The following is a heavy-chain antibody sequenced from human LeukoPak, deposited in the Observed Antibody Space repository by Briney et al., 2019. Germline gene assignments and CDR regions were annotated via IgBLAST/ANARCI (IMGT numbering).Heavy chain of an antibody. V-gene: IGHV3-30*02. CDR2: IRYDGSNK. CDR1: GFTFSSYG. Sequence: PGGSLKLSCAASGFTFSSYGMHWVRQAPGKGLEWVAFIRYDGSNKYYADSVKGRFTISRDNSKNTLYLQMNSLRAEDTAVYYCAKVPVVPAARGYYYYYYMDVWGKGTTVTVSS. D-gene: IGHD2-2*01. J-gene: IGHJ6*03. CDR3: AKVPVVPAARGYYYYYYMDV.